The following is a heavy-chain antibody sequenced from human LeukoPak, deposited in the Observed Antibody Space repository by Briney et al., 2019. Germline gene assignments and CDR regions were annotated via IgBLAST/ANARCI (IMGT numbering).Heavy chain of an antibody. CDR3: ATGPFPYSSGWEGGDY. CDR2: FDPEDGET. Sequence: GASVKVSCKVSGYTLTELSMHWVRQAPGKGLEWMGGFDPEDGETIYAQKFQGRVTMTEDTSTDTAYMELSSLRSEDTAVYYCATGPFPYSSGWEGGDYWGQGTLVTVSS. D-gene: IGHD6-19*01. V-gene: IGHV1-24*01. CDR1: GYTLTELS. J-gene: IGHJ4*02.